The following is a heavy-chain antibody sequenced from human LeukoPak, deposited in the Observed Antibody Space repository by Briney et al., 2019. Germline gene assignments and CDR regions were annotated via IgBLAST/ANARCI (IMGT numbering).Heavy chain of an antibody. J-gene: IGHJ6*02. D-gene: IGHD3-10*02. V-gene: IGHV3-48*04. CDR2: ISSSSSTI. CDR1: GFTFSSYS. CDR3: ARCSRSYYYYGMDV. Sequence: GGSLRLSCAASGFTFSSYSMNWVRQAPGKGLEWVSYISSSSSTIYYADSVKGRFTISRDNAKNSLYLQMNSLRAEDTAVYYCARCSRSYYYYGMDVWGQGTTVTVSS.